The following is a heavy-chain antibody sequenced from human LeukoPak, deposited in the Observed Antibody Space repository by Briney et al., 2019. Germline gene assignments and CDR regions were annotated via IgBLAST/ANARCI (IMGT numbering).Heavy chain of an antibody. J-gene: IGHJ6*04. CDR2: INPSGGST. CDR1: GYTFTSYY. V-gene: IGHV1-46*01. CDR3: AELGITMIGGV. Sequence: GASVKVSCKASGYTFTSYYMHWVRQAPGQGLEWMGIINPSGGSTRYAQKFQGRVTMTRDTSTSTVYMELSSLRAEDTAVYYCAELGITMIGGVWGKGPRSPSPQ. D-gene: IGHD3-10*02.